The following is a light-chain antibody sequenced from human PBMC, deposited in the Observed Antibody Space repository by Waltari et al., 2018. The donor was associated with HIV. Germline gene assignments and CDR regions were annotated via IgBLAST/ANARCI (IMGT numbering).Light chain of an antibody. CDR3: ATWNDSLSGYV. CDR2: RNN. V-gene: IGLV1-47*01. CDR1: SSNIGRNY. Sequence: QSVLPQPPSASGTPGQRVTISCSGSSSNIGRNYVYWYQQLPGTAPKLLIYRNNQRPSGVPDRFSGSKSGTSASLAISGLRSEDEADYYCATWNDSLSGYVFGTGTKVTV. J-gene: IGLJ1*01.